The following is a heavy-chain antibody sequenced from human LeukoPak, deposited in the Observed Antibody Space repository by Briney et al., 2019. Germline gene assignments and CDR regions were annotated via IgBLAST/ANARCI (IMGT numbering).Heavy chain of an antibody. CDR2: ISSSGSTI. CDR1: GFTCSSYE. D-gene: IGHD3-10*02. CDR3: AELGITMIGGV. J-gene: IGHJ6*04. V-gene: IGHV3-48*03. Sequence: GGSLRLSCAASGFTCSSYEMNWVRQAQGKGLEWVSYISSSGSTIYYADSVKGRFTISRDNAKNSLYLQMNSLRAEDTAVYYCAELGITMIGGVWGKGTTVTISS.